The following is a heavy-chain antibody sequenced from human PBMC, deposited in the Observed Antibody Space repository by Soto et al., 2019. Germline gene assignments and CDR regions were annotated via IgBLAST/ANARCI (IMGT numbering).Heavy chain of an antibody. CDR2: VKSKSDGEAT. D-gene: IGHD1-26*01. J-gene: IGHJ6*02. CDR3: TTGVGATGFDYYYNGTDV. Sequence: EAQLVESGGGVVKPGGSLRLSCGASGFTFRSAWMSWVRQAPGKGLEWVGRVKSKSDGEATDYGAPVKGRFIISRDASKNTLYLQLNSLKTEDTGVYYCTTGVGATGFDYYYNGTDVWGRGTTVTVSS. CDR1: GFTFRSAW. V-gene: IGHV3-15*01.